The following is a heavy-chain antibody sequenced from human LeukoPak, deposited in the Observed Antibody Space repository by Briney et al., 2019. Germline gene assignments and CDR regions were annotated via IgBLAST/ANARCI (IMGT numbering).Heavy chain of an antibody. Sequence: GGSLRLSCAASGFTVSSNYMSWVRQAPGKGLEWVSVIYSGGSTYYADSVKGRFTISRDNSKNTLYLQMNSLRAEDTAVYYCARAGSGLLPSDYWGQGTLVTVSS. CDR2: IYSGGST. D-gene: IGHD3-10*01. V-gene: IGHV3-53*01. J-gene: IGHJ4*02. CDR3: ARAGSGLLPSDY. CDR1: GFTVSSNY.